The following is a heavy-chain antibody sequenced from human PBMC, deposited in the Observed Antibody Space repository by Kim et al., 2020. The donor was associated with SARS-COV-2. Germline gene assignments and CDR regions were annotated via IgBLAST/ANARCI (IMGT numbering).Heavy chain of an antibody. V-gene: IGHV4-34*01. Sequence: SETLSLTCAVYGGSFSGYYWSWIRQPPGKGLEWIGEINHSGSTNYNPSLKSRVTISVDTSKNQFSLKLSSVTAADTAVYYCARGPGSGSYFRRVVAFDI. CDR2: INHSGST. CDR3: ARGPGSGSYFRRVVAFDI. CDR1: GGSFSGYY. D-gene: IGHD1-26*01. J-gene: IGHJ3*02.